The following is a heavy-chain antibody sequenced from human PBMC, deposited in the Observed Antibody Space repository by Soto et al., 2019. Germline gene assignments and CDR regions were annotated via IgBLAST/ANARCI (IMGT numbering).Heavy chain of an antibody. CDR2: INSDGSST. Sequence: EVQLVESGGGLVQPGGSLRLSCAASGFTFSTYWMHWVRQAPGKGLVWVSRINSDGSSTTHADSVEGRFTISRDNAKNTLYLQMNSLRAEDTAVYYCARGGTRELRSRHNWFDTWGQGILVTVSS. CDR3: ARGGTRELRSRHNWFDT. D-gene: IGHD1-7*01. V-gene: IGHV3-74*03. J-gene: IGHJ5*02. CDR1: GFTFSTYW.